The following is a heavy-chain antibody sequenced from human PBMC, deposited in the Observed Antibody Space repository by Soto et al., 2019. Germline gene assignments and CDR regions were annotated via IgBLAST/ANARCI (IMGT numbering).Heavy chain of an antibody. CDR2: IYYSGST. CDR1: GGSISSYY. V-gene: IGHV4-59*01. D-gene: IGHD2-2*01. J-gene: IGHJ5*02. Sequence: SETLSLTCTVSGGSISSYYWIWIRQPPGKGLEWIGYIYYSGSTNYNPSLKSRVTISVDTSKNQFSLKLSSVTAADTAVYYCARGGGVVVVPAANHRNWFAPWGQGTLVTVSS. CDR3: ARGGGVVVVPAANHRNWFAP.